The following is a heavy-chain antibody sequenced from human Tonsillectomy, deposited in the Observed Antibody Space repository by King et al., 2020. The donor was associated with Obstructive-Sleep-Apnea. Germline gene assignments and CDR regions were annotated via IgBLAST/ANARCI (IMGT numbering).Heavy chain of an antibody. CDR2: IYHSGST. V-gene: IGHV4-30-2*01. Sequence: LQLQESGSGLVKPSQTLSLTCAVSGGSISSGGYSWSWIRQPPGKGLEWIGYIYHSGSTYYNPSLKSRVTISVDSSKNQFSLKLSSVTSADTAVFYCARGTSQAFDIWGQGTLVTVSS. J-gene: IGHJ3*02. CDR3: ARGTSQAFDI. CDR1: GGSISSGGYS.